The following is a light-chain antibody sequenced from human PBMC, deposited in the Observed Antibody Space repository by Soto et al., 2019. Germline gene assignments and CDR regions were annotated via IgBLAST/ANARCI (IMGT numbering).Light chain of an antibody. V-gene: IGLV4-69*01. CDR3: QTWGTGQGYWV. J-gene: IGLJ3*02. CDR1: SGHSSYA. Sequence: QLVLTQSPSASASLGASVKLTCTLSSGHSSYAIAWHQQQPEKGPRYLMKVNSDGSHSKGDGIPDRFSGSSSGAERYLTISSLQSEDEADYYCQTWGTGQGYWVFGGGTQLTVL. CDR2: VNSDGSH.